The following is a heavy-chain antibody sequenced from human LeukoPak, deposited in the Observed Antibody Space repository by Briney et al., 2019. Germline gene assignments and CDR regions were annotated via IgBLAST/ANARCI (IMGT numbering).Heavy chain of an antibody. CDR1: GFTFSSYA. Sequence: GGSLRLSCAASGFTFSSYAMHWVRQAPGKGLEWVAVISYDGSNKYYADSVKGRFTISRDNSKNTLYLQMNSLRAEDTAVYYCARDGPSSSCLDYWGQGTLVTVSS. CDR2: ISYDGSNK. CDR3: ARDGPSSSCLDY. D-gene: IGHD6-13*01. V-gene: IGHV3-30-3*01. J-gene: IGHJ4*02.